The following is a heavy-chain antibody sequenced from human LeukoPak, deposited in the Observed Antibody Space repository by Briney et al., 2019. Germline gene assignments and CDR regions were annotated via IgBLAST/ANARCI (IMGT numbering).Heavy chain of an antibody. CDR2: IYHNGGT. V-gene: IGHV4-39*01. J-gene: IGHJ3*02. CDR3: ARRAVTGTGVDAFDI. D-gene: IGHD6-19*01. CDR1: GGSISSSSYY. Sequence: KPSETLSLTCTVSGGSISSSSYYWGWIRQPPGKGLEWIGTIYHNGGTYYNPSLQSRVTISVDTSKNQFSLKLNSVTAPDTGIYYCARRAVTGTGVDAFDIWGQGTMVTVSS.